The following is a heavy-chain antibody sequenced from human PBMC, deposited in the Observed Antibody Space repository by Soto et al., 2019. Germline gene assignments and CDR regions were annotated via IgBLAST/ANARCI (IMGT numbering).Heavy chain of an antibody. V-gene: IGHV3-30*03. J-gene: IGHJ6*03. D-gene: IGHD6-13*01. CDR1: GFTFSSYG. CDR3: ARDKAAAGLIYYYYYYMDV. Sequence: PGGSLRLSCAASGFTFSSYGMHWVRQAPGKGLEWVAVISYEGSNKYYADSVKGRFTISRDNSKNTLYLQMNSLRAEDTAVYYCARDKAAAGLIYYYYYYMDVWGKGTTVTVSS. CDR2: ISYEGSNK.